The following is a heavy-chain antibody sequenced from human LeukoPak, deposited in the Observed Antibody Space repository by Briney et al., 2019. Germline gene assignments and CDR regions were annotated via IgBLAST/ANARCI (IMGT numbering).Heavy chain of an antibody. J-gene: IGHJ3*02. Sequence: GGPLRLSCAASGFTFSSYSMNWVRQAPGMGLEWVSYINIISSEIYYGDSVKGRFTISTDNAKNSVYLQMNSLRDEDTAVYYCARDRAYAFDNWGQGTMVTVSS. D-gene: IGHD3-10*01. CDR3: ARDRAYAFDN. CDR2: INIISSEI. CDR1: GFTFSSYS. V-gene: IGHV3-48*02.